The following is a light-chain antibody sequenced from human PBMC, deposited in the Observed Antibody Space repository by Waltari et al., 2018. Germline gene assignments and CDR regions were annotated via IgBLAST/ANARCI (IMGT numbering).Light chain of an antibody. Sequence: DIQMTQSPSTLSASVGDRVTITCRASQSISNWLAWYQQKPGKAPKLLIYKASTLESGVPSRFSGSGSVTEFTLTISSLQPDDFATYYGQQYNSYSLLTFGGGTKVEIK. V-gene: IGKV1-5*03. CDR3: QQYNSYSLLT. CDR1: QSISNW. CDR2: KAS. J-gene: IGKJ4*01.